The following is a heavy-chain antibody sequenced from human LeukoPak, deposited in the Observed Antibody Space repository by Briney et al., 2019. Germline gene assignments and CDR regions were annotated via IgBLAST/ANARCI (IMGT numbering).Heavy chain of an antibody. CDR2: ISGSGSNT. D-gene: IGHD3-10*01. J-gene: IGHJ4*02. CDR3: AKGTMVRGADD. CDR1: GFTFSSYA. V-gene: IGHV3-23*01. Sequence: GGSLRLSCVASGFTFSSYAMNWVRQAPGKGLEWVSSISGSGSNTYYAKSVKGRFTISRDNSKNTLYLQMNSLRAEDTAVYYCAKGTMVRGADDWGQGTVVTVSS.